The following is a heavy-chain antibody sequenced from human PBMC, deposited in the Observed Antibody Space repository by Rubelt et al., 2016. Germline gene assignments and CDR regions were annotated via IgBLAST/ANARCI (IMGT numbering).Heavy chain of an antibody. J-gene: IGHJ4*02. Sequence: EVQLVESGGGLVQPGGSLRLSCAASGFTFSSYEMNWVRQAPGKGLEWVSYISSSGSPIYYADSVKGRFTSSRDNAKNSLYLQMNSLRAEDTAVYYCARSDIVATITDYWGQGTLVTVSS. CDR1: GFTFSSYE. CDR2: ISSSGSPI. D-gene: IGHD5-12*01. CDR3: ARSDIVATITDY. V-gene: IGHV3-48*03.